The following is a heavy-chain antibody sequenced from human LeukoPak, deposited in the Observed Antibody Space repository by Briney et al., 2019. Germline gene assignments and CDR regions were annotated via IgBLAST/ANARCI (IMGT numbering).Heavy chain of an antibody. D-gene: IGHD4-17*01. Sequence: GGSLRLSCATSGFTFSNYWMSWVRQALGKGLEWVANIKQDGGEKYYGDSVKGRFTISRDNAKNTLYLQMNSLRAEDTAVYYCARNRFYYGDYRPNDFDYWGQGTLVTVSS. CDR1: GFTFSNYW. CDR3: ARNRFYYGDYRPNDFDY. CDR2: IKQDGGEK. J-gene: IGHJ4*02. V-gene: IGHV3-7*01.